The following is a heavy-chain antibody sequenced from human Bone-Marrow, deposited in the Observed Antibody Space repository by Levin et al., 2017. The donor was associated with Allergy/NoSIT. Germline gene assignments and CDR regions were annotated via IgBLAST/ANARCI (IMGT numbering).Heavy chain of an antibody. CDR1: GFTFRNYA. D-gene: IGHD3-10*01. CDR2: ISYDGTKK. CDR3: ARVLQSGFASLIYGNPLMDV. Sequence: GGSLRLSCAASGFTFRNYAMHWVRQAPGKGLEWVALISYDGTKKYYADSMRGRFTISIDNSKNMLSLQVNSLRTEDTALYYCARVLQSGFASLIYGNPLMDVWGQGTTVTVSS. J-gene: IGHJ6*02. V-gene: IGHV3-30*03.